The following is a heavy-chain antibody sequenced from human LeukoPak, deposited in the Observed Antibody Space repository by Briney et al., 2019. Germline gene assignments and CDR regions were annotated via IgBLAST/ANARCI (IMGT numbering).Heavy chain of an antibody. CDR3: ARQVVVTAIHLYYYYYMDV. CDR1: GFTFSSYS. D-gene: IGHD2-21*02. CDR2: ISSSSSYI. J-gene: IGHJ6*03. V-gene: IGHV3-21*04. Sequence: PGGSLRLSCAASGFTFSSYSMNWVRQAPGKGLEWVSSISSSSSYIYYADSVKGRFTISRDNAKNSLYLQMNSLRAEDTALYYCARQVVVTAIHLYYYYYMDVWGKGTTVTVSS.